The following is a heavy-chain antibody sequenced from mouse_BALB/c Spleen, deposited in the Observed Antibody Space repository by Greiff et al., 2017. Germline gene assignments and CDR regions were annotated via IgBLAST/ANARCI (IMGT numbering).Heavy chain of an antibody. V-gene: IGHV1-54*01. D-gene: IGHD1-2*01. CDR1: GYAFTNYL. J-gene: IGHJ3*01. Sequence: VQLQQSGAELVRPGTSVKVSCKASGYAFTNYLIEWVKQRPGQGLEWIGVINPGSGGTNYNEKFKGKATLTADKSSSTAYMQLSSLTSDDSAVYFCARGEIHYYGPFAYWGQGTLVTVSA. CDR2: INPGSGGT. CDR3: ARGEIHYYGPFAY.